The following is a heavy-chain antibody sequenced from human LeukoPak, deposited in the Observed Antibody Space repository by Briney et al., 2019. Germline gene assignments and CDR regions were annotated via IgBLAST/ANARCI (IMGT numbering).Heavy chain of an antibody. D-gene: IGHD2-15*01. V-gene: IGHV4-4*02. J-gene: IGHJ4*01. CDR2: IHHSGSA. Sequence: SETLSLTCAVSGGSMYVSNWWTWVRQSPGKGLEWIGEIHHSGSANYNPSLKSRVTISVDTSKNHFSLNLRAVTAADMAVYYCTTGGGSLAWWGHGTLVTVSS. CDR3: TTGGGSLAW. CDR1: GGSMYVSNW.